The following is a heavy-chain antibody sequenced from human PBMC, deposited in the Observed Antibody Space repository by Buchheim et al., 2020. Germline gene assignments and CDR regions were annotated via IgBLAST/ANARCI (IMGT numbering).Heavy chain of an antibody. D-gene: IGHD3-10*01. Sequence: QVQLQESGPGLVKPSQTLSLTCTVSGGSISSGDYYWSWIRQPPGKGPEWIGYIYYSGSTYYNPSLTSRVTIPVDTSKHQFSLKLSSVTAADTAVYYCARGKSLRYGAGGWFDPWGQGTL. CDR1: GGSISSGDYY. CDR3: ARGKSLRYGAGGWFDP. V-gene: IGHV4-30-4*01. J-gene: IGHJ5*02. CDR2: IYYSGST.